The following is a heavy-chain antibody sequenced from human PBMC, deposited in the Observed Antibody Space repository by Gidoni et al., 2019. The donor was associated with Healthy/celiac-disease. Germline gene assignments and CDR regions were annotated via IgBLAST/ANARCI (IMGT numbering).Heavy chain of an antibody. CDR3: AKGHRYYYYMDV. V-gene: IGHV3-30*18. J-gene: IGHJ6*03. Sequence: GFTFSSYGMHWVRQAPGKGLEWVAVISYDGRNKYYADSVKGRFTISRDNSKNTLYLQMNSLRAEDTAVYYCAKGHRYYYYMDVWGKGTTVTVSS. CDR2: ISYDGRNK. CDR1: GFTFSSYG.